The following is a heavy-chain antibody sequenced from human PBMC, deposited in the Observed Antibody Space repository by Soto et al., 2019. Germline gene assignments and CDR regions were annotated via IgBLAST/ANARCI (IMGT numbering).Heavy chain of an antibody. CDR3: ARPVPRHDAFDI. CDR1: GFTFSAYS. CDR2: ISSSSTTI. Sequence: EVHLVESGGALEQPGGSLRLSCAASGFTFSAYSMNWVRQAPGKGLEWVSYISSSSTTIYYADSVKGRFTISRDNAKNSLYLQMSSLRDEDTAVYFCARPVPRHDAFDIWGQGTMVTVSS. J-gene: IGHJ3*02. V-gene: IGHV3-48*02. D-gene: IGHD6-6*01.